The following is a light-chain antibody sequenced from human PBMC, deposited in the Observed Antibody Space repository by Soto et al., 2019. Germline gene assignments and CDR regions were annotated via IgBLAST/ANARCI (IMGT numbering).Light chain of an antibody. CDR3: ETWDSSLSAWV. CDR1: SPNVGNNY. CDR2: ENN. V-gene: IGLV1-51*02. Sequence: QSAMTQPPSVSAAPGQRVTISCSGSSPNVGNNYVAWYQQLPGTAPKLLIYENNRRPSGIPDRFSGSKSGTSATLGITGLQAGDEADYYCETWDSSLSAWVFGGGTKVTVL. J-gene: IGLJ3*02.